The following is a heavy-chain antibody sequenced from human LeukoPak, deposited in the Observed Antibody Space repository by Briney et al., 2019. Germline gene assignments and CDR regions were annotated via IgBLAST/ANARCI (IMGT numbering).Heavy chain of an antibody. Sequence: ASVKVSCKASGYTFTSYDINWVRQATGQGLEWMGWVNPNSGNTGYAQKFQGRVTMTRNTSISTAYMELSSLRSEDTAVYYCARAYYDFWSGEPAALNWFDPWGQGTLVTVSS. J-gene: IGHJ5*02. CDR3: ARAYYDFWSGEPAALNWFDP. D-gene: IGHD3-3*01. V-gene: IGHV1-8*01. CDR2: VNPNSGNT. CDR1: GYTFTSYD.